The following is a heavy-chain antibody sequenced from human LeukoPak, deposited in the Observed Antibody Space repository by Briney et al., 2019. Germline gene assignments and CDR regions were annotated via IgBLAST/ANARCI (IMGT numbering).Heavy chain of an antibody. Sequence: KPSETLSLTCTVSGGSISSSSYYWGWIRRHPGKGLEWIGSIYYSGSTYYNPSLKSRVTISVDTSKNQFSLKLSSVTAADTAVYYCASLGGIAARKHPWGQGTLVTVSS. V-gene: IGHV4-39*01. D-gene: IGHD6-6*01. J-gene: IGHJ5*02. CDR1: GGSISSSSYY. CDR2: IYYSGST. CDR3: ASLGGIAARKHP.